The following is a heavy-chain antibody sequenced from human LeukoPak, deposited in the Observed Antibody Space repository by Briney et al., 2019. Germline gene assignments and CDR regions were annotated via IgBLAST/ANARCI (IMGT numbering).Heavy chain of an antibody. CDR2: IYTSGST. D-gene: IGHD1-26*01. V-gene: IGHV4-4*07. CDR1: GGSISSYY. Sequence: NPSETLSLTCTVSGGSISSYYFSWIRQPAGNGLEWLGRIYTSGSTNYNPSLKSRVTMSVDTSKNQFSLKLSSVTAADTAVYYCAGREGVSYYYYMDVWGKGTTVTISS. J-gene: IGHJ6*03. CDR3: AGREGVSYYYYMDV.